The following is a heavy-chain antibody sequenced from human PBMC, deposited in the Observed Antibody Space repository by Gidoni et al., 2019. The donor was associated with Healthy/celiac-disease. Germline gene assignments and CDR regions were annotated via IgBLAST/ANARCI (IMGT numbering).Heavy chain of an antibody. CDR2: ISSNGGST. D-gene: IGHD6-19*01. J-gene: IGHJ4*02. Sequence: EVQLVESGGGLVQPGGSLILPCAASGFPCRSYAMHWVRQAPGKGLEYVSAISSNGGSTYYANSVKGRFTISRDNSKNTLYLQMGSLRAEDMAVYYCARVSEYSSGWYIGYWGQGTLVTVSS. CDR3: ARVSEYSSGWYIGY. V-gene: IGHV3-64*01. CDR1: GFPCRSYA.